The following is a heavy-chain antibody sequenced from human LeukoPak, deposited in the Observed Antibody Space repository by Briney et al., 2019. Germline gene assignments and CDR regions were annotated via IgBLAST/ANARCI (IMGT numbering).Heavy chain of an antibody. D-gene: IGHD7-27*01. V-gene: IGHV4-4*07. CDR3: ARGYLWNWGNYYYYYGMDV. J-gene: IGHJ6*02. Sequence: SETLSLTCTVSGGSISSYYWSWIRQPAGKVLEWIGRIYTSGSTNYNPSLKSRVTMSVDTSKNQFSLKLSSVTAADTAVYYCARGYLWNWGNYYYYYGMDVWGQGTTVTVSS. CDR1: GGSISSYY. CDR2: IYTSGST.